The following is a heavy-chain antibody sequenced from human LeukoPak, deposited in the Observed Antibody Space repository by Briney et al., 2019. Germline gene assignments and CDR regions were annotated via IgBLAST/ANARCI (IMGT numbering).Heavy chain of an antibody. CDR3: QGYSSGCSVFGYAFDI. J-gene: IGHJ3*02. CDR1: GGSISSGDYY. CDR2: IYYSGST. D-gene: IGHD6-19*01. V-gene: IGHV4-30-4*08. Sequence: SETLSLTCTVSGGSISSGDYYWSWIRQPPGKGLEWIGYIYYSGSTYYNPSLKSRVTISVDTSKNQFSLKLSSVTAADTAVYYCQGYSSGCSVFGYAFDIWGQGTMVTVSS.